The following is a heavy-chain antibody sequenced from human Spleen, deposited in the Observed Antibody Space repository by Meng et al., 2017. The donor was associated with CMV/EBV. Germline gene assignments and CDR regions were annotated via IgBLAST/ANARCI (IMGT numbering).Heavy chain of an antibody. D-gene: IGHD6-13*01. Sequence: GSLRLSCTVSGGSVSSGSYYWSWIRQPPGKGLEWIGYIYYSGSTNYNPSLKSRVTISVDTSKNQFSLKLSSVTAADTAVYYCARALCSSCPLVDYWGQGTLVTVSS. CDR2: IYYSGST. J-gene: IGHJ4*02. CDR1: GGSVSSGSYY. CDR3: ARALCSSCPLVDY. V-gene: IGHV4-61*01.